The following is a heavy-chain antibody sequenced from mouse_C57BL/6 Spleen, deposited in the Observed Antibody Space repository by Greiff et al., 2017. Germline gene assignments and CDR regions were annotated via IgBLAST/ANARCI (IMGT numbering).Heavy chain of an antibody. CDR3: ARFSNYDYAMDY. Sequence: DVKLQESGPELVKPGASVKISCKASGYSFTGYYMNWVKQSPEKSLEWIGEVNPSTGGTTYNQKFKAKATLTVDKSSSTAYMQLKSLTSEDSAVYYCARFSNYDYAMDYWGQGTSVTVSS. CDR2: VNPSTGGT. D-gene: IGHD2-5*01. J-gene: IGHJ4*01. V-gene: IGHV1-42*01. CDR1: GYSFTGYY.